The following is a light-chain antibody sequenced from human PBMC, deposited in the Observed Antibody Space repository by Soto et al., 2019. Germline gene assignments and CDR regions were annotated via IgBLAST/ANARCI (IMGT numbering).Light chain of an antibody. CDR2: TAS. CDR3: QQRNSYPIT. V-gene: IGKV1-9*01. CDR1: QVISSY. Sequence: DIQLTQSPSFLSASVGDRVTITCRASQVISSYLAWYQQKPGKAPNLLIHTASTLQSGVPSRFSGSGSGTEFTLTISSLQPEDFATYYCQQRNSYPITFGQGTRLEIK. J-gene: IGKJ5*01.